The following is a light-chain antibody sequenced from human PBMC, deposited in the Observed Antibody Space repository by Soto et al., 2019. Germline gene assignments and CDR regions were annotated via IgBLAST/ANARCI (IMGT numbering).Light chain of an antibody. CDR3: QQYESYSIA. CDR2: KAS. J-gene: IGKJ5*01. Sequence: DIQMTQSPSTLSASVGDRVTITCRASQSISSWLAWYQQKPGKAPKLLIYKASSLESGVPSRFSGSVSGTEFTLTISSLHPDDFATYYCQQYESYSIAFGQGTRLEIK. CDR1: QSISSW. V-gene: IGKV1-5*03.